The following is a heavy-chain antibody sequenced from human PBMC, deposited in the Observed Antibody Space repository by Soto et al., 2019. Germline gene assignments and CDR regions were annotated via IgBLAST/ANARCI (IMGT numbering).Heavy chain of an antibody. CDR2: VHHTGKT. CDR3: ARDRPSGSYAY. V-gene: IGHV4-38-2*02. D-gene: IGHD3-16*01. CDR1: GYPISANFY. J-gene: IGHJ4*02. Sequence: SETLSLTCAVSGYPISANFYWGWIRQPPGKGLEWIGNVHHTGKTDYNPSLKSRVTISFDTSNNHFSLRLTSVTAADTAVYYCARDRPSGSYAYWGRGILVTAPQ.